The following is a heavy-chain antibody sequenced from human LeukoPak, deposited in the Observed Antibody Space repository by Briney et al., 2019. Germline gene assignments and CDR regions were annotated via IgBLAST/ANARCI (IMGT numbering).Heavy chain of an antibody. J-gene: IGHJ4*02. CDR3: ARGKPYGDYVGNFDY. V-gene: IGHV4-30-4*01. CDR2: IYYSGST. Sequence: SQTPSLTCTVSGGSISSGDYYWSWIRQPPGKGLEWIGYIYYSGSTYYNPSLKSQVTISVDTSKNQFSLKLSSVTAADTAVYYCARGKPYGDYVGNFDYWGQGTLVTVSS. CDR1: GGSISSGDYY. D-gene: IGHD4-17*01.